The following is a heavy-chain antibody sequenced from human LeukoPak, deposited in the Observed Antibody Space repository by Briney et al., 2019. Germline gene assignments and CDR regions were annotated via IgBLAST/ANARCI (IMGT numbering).Heavy chain of an antibody. J-gene: IGHJ4*02. D-gene: IGHD1-26*01. CDR2: IRYDGSNK. Sequence: GGSLRLSCAASGFTFSSYGMHWVRQAPGKGLEWVAFIRYDGSNKYYADSVKGRFTISRDNSKNTLYLQMNSLRAEDTAVYYCAKDALQDESYPYYFDYWGQGTLVTVSS. CDR3: AKDALQDESYPYYFDY. CDR1: GFTFSSYG. V-gene: IGHV3-30*02.